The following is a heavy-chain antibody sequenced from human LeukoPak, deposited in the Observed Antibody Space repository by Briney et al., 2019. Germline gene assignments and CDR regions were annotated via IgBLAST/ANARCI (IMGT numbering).Heavy chain of an antibody. CDR1: GGSFSGYY. CDR3: ARGRVVVDIVVVPAAIRNWFDP. CDR2: INHSGRT. Sequence: KPSETLSLTCAVYGGSFSGYYWSWIRQPPGKGLEWIGEINHSGRTNYNPSLKSRVTISVDTSKNQFSLKLSSVTAADTAVYYCARGRVVVDIVVVPAAIRNWFDPWGQGTLVTVSS. D-gene: IGHD2-2*02. V-gene: IGHV4-34*01. J-gene: IGHJ5*02.